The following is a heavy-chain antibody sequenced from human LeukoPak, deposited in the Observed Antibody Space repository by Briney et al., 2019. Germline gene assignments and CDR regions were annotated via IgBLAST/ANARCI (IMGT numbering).Heavy chain of an antibody. Sequence: ASVKVSCKTSGYTFARYPIHWVRQAPGRGLEWMGWINTNTGSPTYAQAFAGRFVFSLDTSVTTAYLQFSSLRSADTAVYYCARVGRLDYGDYLAHWGPGNRITVSS. CDR2: INTNTGSP. D-gene: IGHD4-17*01. CDR3: ARVGRLDYGDYLAH. V-gene: IGHV7-4-1*02. J-gene: IGHJ4*02. CDR1: GYTFARYP.